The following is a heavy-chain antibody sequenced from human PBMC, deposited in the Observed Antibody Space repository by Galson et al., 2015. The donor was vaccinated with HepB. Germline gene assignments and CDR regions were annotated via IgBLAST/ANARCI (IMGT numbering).Heavy chain of an antibody. D-gene: IGHD5-24*01. CDR2: IIPILGIA. J-gene: IGHJ5*02. Sequence: SVKVSCKASGGTFSSYTISWVRQAPGQGLEWMGRIIPILGIANYAQKFQGRVTITADKSTSTAYMELSSLRSEDTAVYYCARTPLSRDDSNWFDPWGQGTLVTVSS. CDR3: ARTPLSRDDSNWFDP. V-gene: IGHV1-69*02. CDR1: GGTFSSYT.